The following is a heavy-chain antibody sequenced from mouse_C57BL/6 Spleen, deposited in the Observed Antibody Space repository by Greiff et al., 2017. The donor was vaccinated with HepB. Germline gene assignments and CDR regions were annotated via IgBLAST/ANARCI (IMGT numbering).Heavy chain of an antibody. CDR3: AIIDYDGGYYAMDY. Sequence: QVQLKQPGAELVKPGASVKVSCKASGYTFTSYWMHWVKQRPGQGLEWIGRIHPSDSDTNYNQKFKGKATLTVDKSSSTAYMQLSSLTSEDSAVYYCAIIDYDGGYYAMDYWGQGTSVTVSS. CDR1: GYTFTSYW. CDR2: IHPSDSDT. D-gene: IGHD2-4*01. V-gene: IGHV1-74*01. J-gene: IGHJ4*01.